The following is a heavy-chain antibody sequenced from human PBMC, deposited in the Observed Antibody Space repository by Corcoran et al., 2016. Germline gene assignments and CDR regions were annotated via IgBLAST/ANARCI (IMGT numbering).Heavy chain of an antibody. CDR2: ISAYNGNT. CDR3: ARPISPSGGYYRGHYYYYGMDV. D-gene: IGHD1-26*01. CDR1: GYTFTSYG. J-gene: IGHJ6*02. V-gene: IGHV1-18*01. Sequence: QVQLVQSGAEVKKPGASVKVSCKASGYTFTSYGISWVRQAPGQGLEWMGWISAYNGNTNYAQKLQGRVTMTTDTSTSTAYMELRSLRSDDTAVYYCARPISPSGGYYRGHYYYYGMDVWGQGTTVTVSS.